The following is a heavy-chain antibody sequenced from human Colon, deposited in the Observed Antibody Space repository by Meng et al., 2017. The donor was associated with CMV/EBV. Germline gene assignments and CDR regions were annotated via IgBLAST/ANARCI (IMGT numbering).Heavy chain of an antibody. CDR2: ISGSGGTR. J-gene: IGHJ4*02. CDR1: GFTFRNYA. D-gene: IGHD4-23*01. V-gene: IGHV3-23*01. CDR3: ARSPAVFPMTKVVRGRYFDY. Sequence: GESLKISCAASGFTFRNYAMSWVRQAPGKGLEWVSSISGSGGTRDYADSVKGRFTISRDNSKNTLYLQMNSLRAEDTAVYYCARSPAVFPMTKVVRGRYFDYWGQGTLVTISS.